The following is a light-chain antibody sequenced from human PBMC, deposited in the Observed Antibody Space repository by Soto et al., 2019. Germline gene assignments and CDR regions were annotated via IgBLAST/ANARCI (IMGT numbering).Light chain of an antibody. CDR3: QQNYITPIT. Sequence: DIQMTQSPSSLSASVGARVTITCRASQSISSYLNWYQQKPGKAPKLLIYSASNLQGGVPSRFSGSGSGTDFTLTIGSLQPEDFATYYCQQNYITPITFGHGTRLEIK. J-gene: IGKJ5*01. CDR2: SAS. CDR1: QSISSY. V-gene: IGKV1-39*01.